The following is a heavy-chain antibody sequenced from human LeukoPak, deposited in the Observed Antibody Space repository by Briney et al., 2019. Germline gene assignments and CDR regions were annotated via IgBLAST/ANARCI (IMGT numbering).Heavy chain of an antibody. CDR2: ISYDGSNI. Sequence: GGSPRLSCAASGFTFSSYAMHWVRQAPGKGLEWVAVISYDGSNIYYADPVKGRFTISRDNSKNTLYLQMNSLRAEDTAVYYCATTAHPLSSGWYLGLFDYWGQGTLVTVSS. V-gene: IGHV3-30*04. D-gene: IGHD6-19*01. J-gene: IGHJ4*02. CDR1: GFTFSSYA. CDR3: ATTAHPLSSGWYLGLFDY.